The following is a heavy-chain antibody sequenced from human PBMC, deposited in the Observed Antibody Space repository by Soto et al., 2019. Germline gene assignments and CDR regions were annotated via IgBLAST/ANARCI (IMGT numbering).Heavy chain of an antibody. Sequence: ASVKVSCKASGYTFTSYGISWVRQAPGQGLEWMGWISAYNGNTNYAQKLQGRVTMTTDTSTSTAYMELRSLRSDDTAVYYCARDLKLLFLCVKRHSLDGMDIWGQGTMVTVSS. J-gene: IGHJ6*02. V-gene: IGHV1-18*01. CDR1: GYTFTSYG. CDR2: ISAYNGNT. CDR3: ARDLKLLFLCVKRHSLDGMDI. D-gene: IGHD3-22*01.